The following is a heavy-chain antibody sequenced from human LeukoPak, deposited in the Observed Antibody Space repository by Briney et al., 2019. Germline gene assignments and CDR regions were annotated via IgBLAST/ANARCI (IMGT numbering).Heavy chain of an antibody. D-gene: IGHD2-2*01. CDR3: ARGVLGYCSSTSCVAIDY. J-gene: IGHJ4*02. Sequence: SVKVSCKASGGTFSSYAISWVRQAPGEGLEWMGGIIPIFGTANYAQKFQGRVTITADESTSTAYMELSSLRSEDTAVYYCARGVLGYCSSTSCVAIDYWGQGTLVTVSS. CDR2: IIPIFGTA. V-gene: IGHV1-69*01. CDR1: GGTFSSYA.